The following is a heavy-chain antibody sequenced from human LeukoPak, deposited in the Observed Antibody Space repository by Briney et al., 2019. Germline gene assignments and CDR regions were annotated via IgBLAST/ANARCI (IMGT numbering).Heavy chain of an antibody. Sequence: PGGSLRLSCAASGFTSSNYAMYWVRQAPGKGLEWVSAVSGRDDSTYYADSVKGRFTISRDTSKNTLYLQMNSLRAEDTAVYYCAKWGDYDILTGYYDPDYWGQGTLVTVSS. CDR2: VSGRDDST. D-gene: IGHD3-9*01. V-gene: IGHV3-23*01. J-gene: IGHJ4*02. CDR1: GFTSSNYA. CDR3: AKWGDYDILTGYYDPDY.